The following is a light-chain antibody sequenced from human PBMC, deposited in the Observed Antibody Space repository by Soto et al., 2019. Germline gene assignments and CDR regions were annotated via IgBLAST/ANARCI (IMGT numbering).Light chain of an antibody. J-gene: IGKJ4*01. CDR1: QSVSSY. V-gene: IGKV3-11*01. Sequence: EIVLTQSPGTLSLSPGERATLSCRASQSVSSYLAWYQQKPGQAPRLLIYDASNRATGIPARFRGSGSGTDFTLTISSLEPEDFAVYYCQQRGNWPSLTFGGGTKVDIK. CDR2: DAS. CDR3: QQRGNWPSLT.